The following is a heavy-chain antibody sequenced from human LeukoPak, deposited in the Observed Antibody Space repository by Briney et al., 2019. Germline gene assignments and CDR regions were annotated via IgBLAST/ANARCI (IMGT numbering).Heavy chain of an antibody. CDR3: ARGYCSGGRCYILDY. Sequence: ASVKVSFKASGGTFIIYVISWVRQAPGQGREWMGWINPNSGDTNYPQNFQGRVSMTRDSSISTAYMELSSLRSDDTALYYCARGYCSGGRCYILDYWGQGTLVTVSS. V-gene: IGHV1-2*02. CDR1: GGTFIIYV. D-gene: IGHD2-15*01. CDR2: INPNSGDT. J-gene: IGHJ4*02.